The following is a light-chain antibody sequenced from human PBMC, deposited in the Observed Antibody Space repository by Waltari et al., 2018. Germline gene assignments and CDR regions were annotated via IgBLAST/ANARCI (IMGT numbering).Light chain of an antibody. V-gene: IGLV2-23*01. CDR2: QDN. Sequence: SALTQPASVSGSPGQSITISCSGTKRDIGTYDLVSWYQHHPGKAPKVIIYQDNKRPSGVSNRFSGSKSGNTASLTVSGLQAEDEADYYCCAYAGSYTYVFGGGTKVTV. J-gene: IGLJ1*01. CDR1: KRDIGTYDL. CDR3: CAYAGSYTYV.